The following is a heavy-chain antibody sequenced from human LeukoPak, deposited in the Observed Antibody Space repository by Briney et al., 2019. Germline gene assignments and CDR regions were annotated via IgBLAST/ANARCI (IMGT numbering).Heavy chain of an antibody. CDR1: GFTFSDYY. J-gene: IGHJ6*02. D-gene: IGHD2-21*01. Sequence: PGGSLRLSCAASGFTFSDYYMSWVRQAPGKGLEWVSYISGSGRTTADSVKGRFTISRDNAKNSLHLQMNSLRAEDTAVYYCARVVVGNYYGMDVWGQGTTVTVSS. CDR3: ARVVVGNYYGMDV. CDR2: ISGSGRTT. V-gene: IGHV3-11*01.